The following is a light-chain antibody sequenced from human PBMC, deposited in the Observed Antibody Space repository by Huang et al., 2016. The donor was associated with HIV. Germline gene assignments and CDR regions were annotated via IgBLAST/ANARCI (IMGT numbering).Light chain of an antibody. CDR3: MQGRQTPPT. CDR2: MSA. Sequence: EIVVTQSPLSLPVTPGPPASISCRSSQNLLHSHGHNLLDWYLQKPGQSPQLLLFMSANRAPGVSDRLSGSGSGTDFTLEISRVEAEDVGVYYCMQGRQTPPTFGQGTKLEI. CDR1: QNLLHSHGHNL. J-gene: IGKJ2*01. V-gene: IGKV2-28*01.